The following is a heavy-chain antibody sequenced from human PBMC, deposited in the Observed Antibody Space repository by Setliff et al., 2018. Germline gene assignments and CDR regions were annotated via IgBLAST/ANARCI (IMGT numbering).Heavy chain of an antibody. CDR3: ARQKSTGSGNNWFGQ. D-gene: IGHD3-10*01. Sequence: GESLKISCKGSGYSFSNFWIGWVRQMPGEGLEWMGIIYPGDSHTRYSPSFQGQVTMSADKSINTAYLQWSNLKASDTAIYYCARQKSTGSGNNWFGQWGQGTLVTVSS. CDR1: GYSFSNFW. V-gene: IGHV5-51*01. J-gene: IGHJ5*02. CDR2: IYPGDSHT.